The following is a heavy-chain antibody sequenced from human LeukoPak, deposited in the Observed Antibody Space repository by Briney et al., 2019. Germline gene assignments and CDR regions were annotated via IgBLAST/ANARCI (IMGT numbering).Heavy chain of an antibody. CDR2: ISSSSSYT. D-gene: IGHD2-15*01. Sequence: GGSLRLSCAASGFTFSDHYMSWIRQAPGKGLEWVSYISSSSSYTNYADSVKGRFTISRDNAKNSLYLQMNSLRAEDTAVYYCATGGRRTDAFDIWGQGTMVTVSS. J-gene: IGHJ3*02. CDR1: GFTFSDHY. CDR3: ATGGRRTDAFDI. V-gene: IGHV3-11*06.